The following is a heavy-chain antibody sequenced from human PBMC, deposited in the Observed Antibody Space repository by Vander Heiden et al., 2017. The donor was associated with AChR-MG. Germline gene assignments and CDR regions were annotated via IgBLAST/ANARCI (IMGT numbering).Heavy chain of an antibody. CDR3: ARGDFSGPPPNLFDY. CDR1: GFTFSSYA. V-gene: IGHV3-23*01. D-gene: IGHD6-19*01. J-gene: IGHJ4*02. Sequence: EVQLLESGGGLVQPGGSLRLPCVASGFTFSSYALHWVRQAPGQGREWVSAIPGSGGTTYYADSVKGRFTISRDNSKNTVYLQMNSLGAEDTAIYYCARGDFSGPPPNLFDYWGQGTLVTVSS. CDR2: IPGSGGTT.